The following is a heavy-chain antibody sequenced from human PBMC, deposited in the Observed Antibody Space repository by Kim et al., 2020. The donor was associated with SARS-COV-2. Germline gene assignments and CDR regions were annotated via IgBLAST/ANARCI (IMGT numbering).Heavy chain of an antibody. CDR2: IYSGGTT. D-gene: IGHD4-4*01. V-gene: IGHV3-53*01. Sequence: GGSLRLSCAASGITVSSNYMSWVRQAPGKGLEWVSIIYSGGTTYYADPVKGRFTISRDNSKNTLYLQMNSLRAEDTAVYYCARDQRAPVSASYFYYGMDVWGQGTTVTVSS. CDR1: GITVSSNY. J-gene: IGHJ6*02. CDR3: ARDQRAPVSASYFYYGMDV.